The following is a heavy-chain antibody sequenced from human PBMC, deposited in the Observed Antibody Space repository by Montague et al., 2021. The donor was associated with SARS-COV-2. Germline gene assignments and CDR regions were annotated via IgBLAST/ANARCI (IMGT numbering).Heavy chain of an antibody. CDR1: GGSINSGGYY. Sequence: TLSLTCTVSGGSINSGGYYWSWIRQHPGKGLEWIGYISHSGRTYYNPSLKSRVSISLDTSKNQFSLKLSSVTAADTAFYYCARDYYDSSGYPGFAFDIWGHGTMITVSS. V-gene: IGHV4-31*03. D-gene: IGHD3-22*01. J-gene: IGHJ3*02. CDR2: ISHSGRT. CDR3: ARDYYDSSGYPGFAFDI.